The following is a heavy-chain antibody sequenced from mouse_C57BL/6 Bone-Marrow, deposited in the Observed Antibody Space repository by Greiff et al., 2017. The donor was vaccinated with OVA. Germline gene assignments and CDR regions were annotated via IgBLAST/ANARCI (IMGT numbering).Heavy chain of an antibody. CDR3: VRQELKGPWFAY. Sequence: EVMLVESGGGLVQPKGSLKLSCAASGFSFNTYAMNRVRQAPGKGLEWVARIRSKSNNYATYYADSVKDRFTISRDDSESMLYLQMNNLKTEDTAMYYCVRQELKGPWFAYWGQGTLVTVSA. D-gene: IGHD1-3*01. V-gene: IGHV10-1*01. J-gene: IGHJ3*01. CDR2: IRSKSNNYAT. CDR1: GFSFNTYA.